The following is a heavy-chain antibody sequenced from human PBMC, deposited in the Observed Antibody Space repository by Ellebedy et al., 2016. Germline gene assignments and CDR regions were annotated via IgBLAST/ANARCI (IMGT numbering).Heavy chain of an antibody. D-gene: IGHD1-26*01. CDR2: INPNSGGT. CDR1: GYTFTGYY. CDR3: ARDSAKGWELTVDY. J-gene: IGHJ4*02. Sequence: ASVKVSXKASGYTFTGYYMHWVRQAPGQGLEWMGWINPNSGGTNYAQKFQGRVTMTRDTSISTAYMELSRLRSDDTAVYYCARDSAKGWELTVDYWGQGTLVTVSS. V-gene: IGHV1-2*02.